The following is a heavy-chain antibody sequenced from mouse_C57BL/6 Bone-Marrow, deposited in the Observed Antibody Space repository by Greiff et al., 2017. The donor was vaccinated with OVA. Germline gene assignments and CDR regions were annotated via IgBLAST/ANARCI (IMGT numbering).Heavy chain of an antibody. Sequence: QVQLQQPGAELVMPGASVKLSCKASGYTFTSYWMHWVKQRPGQGLEWIGEIDPSDSYTNYNQKFKGKSTLTVDKSSSTAHMQLSSLTSEDSAVYYCAREGGWAPYFDYWGQGTTLTVSS. D-gene: IGHD3-3*01. CDR2: IDPSDSYT. J-gene: IGHJ2*01. CDR3: AREGGWAPYFDY. CDR1: GYTFTSYW. V-gene: IGHV1-69*01.